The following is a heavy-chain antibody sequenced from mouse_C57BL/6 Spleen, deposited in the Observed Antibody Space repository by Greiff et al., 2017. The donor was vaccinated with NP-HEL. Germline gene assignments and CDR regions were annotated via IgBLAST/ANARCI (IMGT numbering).Heavy chain of an antibody. J-gene: IGHJ3*01. Sequence: VQRVESGPGLVQPSQSLSITCTVSGFSLTSYGVHWVRQSPGKGLEWLGVIWSGGSTDYNAAFISRLSISKDNSKSQVFFKMNSLQADDTAIYYCARKENYYGSGGFAYWGQGTLVTVSA. V-gene: IGHV2-2*01. CDR2: IWSGGST. CDR3: ARKENYYGSGGFAY. CDR1: GFSLTSYG. D-gene: IGHD1-1*01.